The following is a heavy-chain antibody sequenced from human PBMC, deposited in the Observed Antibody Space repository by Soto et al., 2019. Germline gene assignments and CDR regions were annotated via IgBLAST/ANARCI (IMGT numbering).Heavy chain of an antibody. CDR2: IYYSGST. Sequence: SETLSLTCTVSGGSISSGDYYWSWIRQPPGKGLEWIGYIYYSGSTYYKASLKSRVTISVDTSNNQFSLKVKSVTAADTAVYYCARLSGSYNDRYFDYWGQGTLVTVSS. CDR1: GGSISSGDYY. V-gene: IGHV4-30-4*01. CDR3: ARLSGSYNDRYFDY. J-gene: IGHJ4*02. D-gene: IGHD1-26*01.